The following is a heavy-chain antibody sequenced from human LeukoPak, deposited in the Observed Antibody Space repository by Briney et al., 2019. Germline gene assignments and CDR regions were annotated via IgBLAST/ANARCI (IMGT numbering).Heavy chain of an antibody. CDR3: ARDLEAGDYYYYYMDV. CDR1: GFTFSSYW. CDR2: INTDGSST. J-gene: IGHJ6*03. Sequence: GGSLRLSCAASGFTFSSYWMHWVRQAPGKGLVWVSRINTDGSSTSYADSVKGRFTISRDNAKNTLYLQMNSLRAEDTAVYYCARDLEAGDYYYYYMDVWGKGTTVTVSS. D-gene: IGHD3-10*01. V-gene: IGHV3-74*01.